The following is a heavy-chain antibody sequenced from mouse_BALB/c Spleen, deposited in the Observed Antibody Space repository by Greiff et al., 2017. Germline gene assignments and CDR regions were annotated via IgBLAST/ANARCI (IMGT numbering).Heavy chain of an antibody. CDR2: IDPENGDT. J-gene: IGHJ3*01. Sequence: DVQLQESGAELVRSGASVKLSCTASGFNIKDYYMHWVKQRPEQGLEWIGWIDPENGDTEYAPKFQGKATMTADTSSNTAYLQLSSLTSEDTAVYYCNAEGTLFAYWGQGTLVTVSA. V-gene: IGHV14-4*02. D-gene: IGHD3-3*01. CDR1: GFNIKDYY. CDR3: NAEGTLFAY.